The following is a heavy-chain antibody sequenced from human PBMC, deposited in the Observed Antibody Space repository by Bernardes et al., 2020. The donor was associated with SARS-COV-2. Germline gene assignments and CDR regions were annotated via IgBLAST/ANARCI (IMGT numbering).Heavy chain of an antibody. Sequence: GGSLRLSCATSGFTFDDYGMNWVRQAPGKGLEWVSGINWNGGYTGYADSVKGRFTISRDNAKNLLYLQMNSLRVEDTAVYYCARIDEVTGRDYWGQGTLVTVSS. CDR2: INWNGGYT. D-gene: IGHD6-19*01. CDR3: ARIDEVTGRDY. J-gene: IGHJ4*02. V-gene: IGHV3-20*04. CDR1: GFTFDDYG.